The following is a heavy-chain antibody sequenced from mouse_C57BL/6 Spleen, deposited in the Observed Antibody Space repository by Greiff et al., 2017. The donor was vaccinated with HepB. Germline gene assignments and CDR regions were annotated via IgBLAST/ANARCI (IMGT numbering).Heavy chain of an antibody. V-gene: IGHV1-53*01. D-gene: IGHD1-1*02. CDR1: GYTFTSYW. Sequence: VQLQQPGTELVKPGASVKLSCKASGYTFTSYWMHWVKQRPGQGLEWIGNINPSNGGTNYNEKFKSKATLTVDKSSSTAYMQLSSLTSEDSAVYNCARGLYYYSGGYEYFEVWGTGTTVTVSS. J-gene: IGHJ1*03. CDR3: ARGLYYYSGGYEYFEV. CDR2: INPSNGGT.